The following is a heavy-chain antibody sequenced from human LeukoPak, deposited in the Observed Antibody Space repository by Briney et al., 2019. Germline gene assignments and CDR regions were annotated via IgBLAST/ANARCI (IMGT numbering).Heavy chain of an antibody. J-gene: IGHJ4*02. D-gene: IGHD5-18*01. CDR2: INPYSGDT. CDR1: GYTFTSYG. Sequence: ASVEVSRKASGYTFTSYGISWVRQAPGQGLEWMGWINPYSGDTRYAQKFQGRVTMTRDTSISTAYMELSRLRSDDTAVYYCARRDTTMAFDYWGQGTLVTVSS. CDR3: ARRDTTMAFDY. V-gene: IGHV1-2*02.